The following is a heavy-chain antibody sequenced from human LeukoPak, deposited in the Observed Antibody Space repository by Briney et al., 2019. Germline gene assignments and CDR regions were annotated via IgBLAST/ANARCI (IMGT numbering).Heavy chain of an antibody. J-gene: IGHJ6*03. Sequence: GGSLRLSCAASGFTFSRYGMHWVRQAPGKGLEWVAVISYDGSNKYYADSVKGRFTISRDNSKNTLYLQMNSLRAEDTAVYYCAKEAVAGLYFYYMDVWGKGTTVTVSS. CDR1: GFTFSRYG. D-gene: IGHD6-19*01. V-gene: IGHV3-30*18. CDR2: ISYDGSNK. CDR3: AKEAVAGLYFYYMDV.